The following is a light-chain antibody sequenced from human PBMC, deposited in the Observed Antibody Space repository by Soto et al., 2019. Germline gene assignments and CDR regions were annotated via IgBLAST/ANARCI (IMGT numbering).Light chain of an antibody. J-gene: IGKJ1*01. Sequence: EIVLTQSPGTLSLSPGERATLSCRASQSVSSSYLAWYQQKPGQAPRLLIYGASSRATGIPDRFSGSGSGTDFTLTISRPEPEDFAVYYCQQYGNSSWTFGQGTKV. CDR1: QSVSSSY. CDR2: GAS. CDR3: QQYGNSSWT. V-gene: IGKV3-20*01.